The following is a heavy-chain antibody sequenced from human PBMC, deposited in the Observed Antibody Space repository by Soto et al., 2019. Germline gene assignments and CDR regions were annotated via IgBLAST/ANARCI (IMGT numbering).Heavy chain of an antibody. CDR1: GYTFTSYG. CDR2: ISAYNGNT. D-gene: IGHD3-3*01. V-gene: IGHV1-18*01. J-gene: IGHJ6*02. Sequence: ASVKVSCKASGYTFTSYGISWGRQAPGQGLEWMGWISAYNGNTNYAQKLQGRVTMTTDTSTSTAYMELRSLRSDDTAVYYCASVLVVVSLSLSYSHGLDVSGQRTSVT. CDR3: ASVLVVVSLSLSYSHGLDV.